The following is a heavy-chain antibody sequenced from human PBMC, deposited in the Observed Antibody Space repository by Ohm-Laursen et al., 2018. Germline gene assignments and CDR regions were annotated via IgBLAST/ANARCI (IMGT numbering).Heavy chain of an antibody. J-gene: IGHJ6*02. D-gene: IGHD3-22*01. CDR2: ITSGGII. CDR3: ARHDSSDSPSHYYYYTMDV. Sequence: SLRLSCSASGFTFIDYDMNWIRQTPGKGLEWLSYITSGGIIYSADSVKGRFTISRDNDEDTLYLQMNSLRAEDTAIYYCARHDSSDSPSHYYYYTMDVWGQGTTVTVSS. V-gene: IGHV3-11*01. CDR1: GFTFIDYD.